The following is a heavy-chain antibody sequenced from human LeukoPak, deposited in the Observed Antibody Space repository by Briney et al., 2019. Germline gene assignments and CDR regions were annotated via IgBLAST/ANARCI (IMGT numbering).Heavy chain of an antibody. CDR1: GYTFTSYY. J-gene: IGHJ1*01. V-gene: IGHV1-46*01. Sequence: ASVKVSCKASGYTFTSYYTHWVRQAPGQGLEWMGIINPSGGSTSYAQKFQGRVTMTRDTSTSTVYMELSSLRSEDTAVYYCAREGGAAAGTRRGYFQHRGQGTLVTVSS. D-gene: IGHD6-13*01. CDR2: INPSGGST. CDR3: AREGGAAAGTRRGYFQH.